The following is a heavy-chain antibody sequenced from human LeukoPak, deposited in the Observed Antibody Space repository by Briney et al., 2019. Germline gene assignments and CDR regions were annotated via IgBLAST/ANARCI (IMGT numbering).Heavy chain of an antibody. CDR3: TRRASHYYDSSGYV. D-gene: IGHD3-22*01. CDR1: GFTSSGSA. V-gene: IGHV3-73*01. CDR2: IRSKANSYAT. J-gene: IGHJ4*02. Sequence: GGSLRLSCAASGFTSSGSAMHWVRQASGKGLEWVGRIRSKANSYATAYAASVKGRFTISRDDSKNTAYLQMNSLKTEDTAVYYCTRRASHYYDSSGYVRGQGTLVTVSS.